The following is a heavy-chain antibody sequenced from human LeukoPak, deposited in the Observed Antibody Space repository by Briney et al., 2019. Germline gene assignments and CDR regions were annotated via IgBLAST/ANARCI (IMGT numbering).Heavy chain of an antibody. CDR2: IRYDGSNK. CDR3: AKGSSGWSIDY. CDR1: GFTFSNYG. D-gene: IGHD6-19*01. J-gene: IGHJ4*02. Sequence: HSGGSLRLSCAASGFTFSNYGMHWVRQAPGKGLEWVAFIRYDGSNKYYADSMKGRFTISRDNSKNTLYLQMNSLRVEDTAVYYCAKGSSGWSIDYWGQGTLVTVSS. V-gene: IGHV3-30*02.